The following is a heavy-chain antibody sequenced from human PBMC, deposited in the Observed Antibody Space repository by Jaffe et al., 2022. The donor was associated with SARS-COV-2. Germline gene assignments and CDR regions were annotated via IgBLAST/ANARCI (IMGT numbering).Heavy chain of an antibody. D-gene: IGHD3-22*01. CDR3: ARVGGIVWYYYDSSGYSHFDY. CDR1: GFTFSSYW. Sequence: EVQLVESGGGLVQPGGSLRLSCAASGFTFSSYWMSWVRQAPGKGLEWVANIKQDGSEKYYVDSVKGRFTISRDNAKNSLYLQMNSLRAEDTAVYYCARVGGIVWYYYDSSGYSHFDYWGQGTLVTVSS. V-gene: IGHV3-7*03. CDR2: IKQDGSEK. J-gene: IGHJ4*02.